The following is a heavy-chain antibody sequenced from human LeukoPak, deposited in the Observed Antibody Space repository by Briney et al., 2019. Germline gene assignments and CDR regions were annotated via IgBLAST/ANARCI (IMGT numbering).Heavy chain of an antibody. D-gene: IGHD3-9*01. CDR3: LRYFDQTGGSDY. J-gene: IGHJ4*02. Sequence: GASVKVSCKASVYTFTNYGINWVRQAPGEGLQWMGWISTYNGGTDYAQKLQGRVTMTADTSTSTAYMELRSLRSDDTAVYYCLRYFDQTGGSDYWGQGTLVTVSS. V-gene: IGHV1-18*01. CDR1: VYTFTNYG. CDR2: ISTYNGGT.